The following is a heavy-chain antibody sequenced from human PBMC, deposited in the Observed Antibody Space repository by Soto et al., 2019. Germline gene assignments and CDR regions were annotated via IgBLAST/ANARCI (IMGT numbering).Heavy chain of an antibody. V-gene: IGHV4-59*08. CDR1: GGSISSYY. J-gene: IGHJ6*03. D-gene: IGHD6-13*01. CDR3: ARRNLGIAAAALYYSYMDV. CDR2: IYYSGST. Sequence: QVQLQESGPGLVKPSETLSLTCTVSGGSISSYYWSWIRQPPGKGLEWIGYIYYSGSTNYNPSLKSRVSISVDTSMNHVSLELSSVTAADTAVYYCARRNLGIAAAALYYSYMDVWGKGTTVTVSS.